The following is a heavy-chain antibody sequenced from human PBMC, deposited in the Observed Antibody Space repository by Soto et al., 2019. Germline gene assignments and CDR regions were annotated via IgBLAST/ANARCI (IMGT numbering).Heavy chain of an antibody. V-gene: IGHV1-69*02. D-gene: IGHD4-17*01. Sequence: QVQLVQSGAEVKKPWSSVKVSCKASGVTFSSYTISWVRQAPGQGLEWMGRIIPILGIANFEQKFQGRVTITADKSKSTAYMELRSLRSEDTAVYYCARSPRTTTYMDVWGKGTTVTVSS. CDR2: IIPILGIA. CDR3: ARSPRTTTYMDV. J-gene: IGHJ6*03. CDR1: GVTFSSYT.